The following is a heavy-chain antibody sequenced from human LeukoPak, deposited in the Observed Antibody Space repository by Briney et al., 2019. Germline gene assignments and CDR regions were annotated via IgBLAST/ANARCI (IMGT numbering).Heavy chain of an antibody. Sequence: PGVSLRLSCAASGFTFSSCGMHWVRRAPGKGLEWVAYIRFDGNDEHYEDSVKGRFTISRDNSKNTLYLQMSSLRAEDTAVYYCTGGGGYCSGGRCYGHYSMDVWGQGTTVTVS. CDR1: GFTFSSCG. D-gene: IGHD2-15*01. J-gene: IGHJ6*02. CDR2: IRFDGNDE. V-gene: IGHV3-30*02. CDR3: TGGGGYCSGGRCYGHYSMDV.